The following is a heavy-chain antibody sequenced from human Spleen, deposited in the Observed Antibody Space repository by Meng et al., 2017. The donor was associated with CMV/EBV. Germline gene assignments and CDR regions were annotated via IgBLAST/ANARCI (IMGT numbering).Heavy chain of an antibody. CDR2: ITKSSSYT. D-gene: IGHD2-8*01. CDR1: FSFNFYT. Sequence: FSFNFYTMNWVRQAPGKGLEWVSLITKSSSYTSYADSVKGRFTMSRDNAKNSLYLQMSSLRVEDTAVYYCARDYCTNGVCYTGAFDYWGPGTLVTVSS. CDR3: ARDYCTNGVCYTGAFDY. V-gene: IGHV3-21*01. J-gene: IGHJ4*02.